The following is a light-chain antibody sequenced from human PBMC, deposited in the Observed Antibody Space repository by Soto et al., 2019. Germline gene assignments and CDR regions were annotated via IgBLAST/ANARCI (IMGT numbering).Light chain of an antibody. J-gene: IGKJ1*01. Sequence: DIKMTQSHSTLYASIGDRVTITCRASQNINNWIAWYQQKPGKAPKFLIYDASTLESGVPSRFSGSGFGTEFSLSISSLQPDDFGSYYCQRMRTFGQGTKVAIK. V-gene: IGKV1-5*01. CDR1: QNINNW. CDR2: DAS. CDR3: QRMRT.